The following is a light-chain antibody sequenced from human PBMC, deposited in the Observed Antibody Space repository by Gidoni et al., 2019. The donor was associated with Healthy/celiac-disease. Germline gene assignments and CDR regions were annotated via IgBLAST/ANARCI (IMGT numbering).Light chain of an antibody. J-gene: IGKJ1*01. CDR1: QSISSY. V-gene: IGKV1-39*01. CDR2: AAS. CDR3: QQSYSTPVT. Sequence: DIQMTQSPSSLSASVGDRVTITCRASQSISSYLNWYQQKPGKAPKLLIYAASSLQSGVPSRFSGNGSGTDFTLTISSLQPEDFATYYCQQSYSTPVTFGQGTKVEI.